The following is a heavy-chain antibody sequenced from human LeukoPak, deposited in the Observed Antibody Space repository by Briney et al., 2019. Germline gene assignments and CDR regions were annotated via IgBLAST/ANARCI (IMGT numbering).Heavy chain of an antibody. Sequence: PGGSLRLSCAASGFTFSSYGMHWVRQAPGKGLEWVAVISYHGSNKYYADSVKGRFTVSRDDSLNTLYLQMNSLRVDDTAVYYCAKRIDIAVVPEADTHQAFDVWGQGTMVTVSS. J-gene: IGHJ3*01. CDR2: ISYHGSNK. CDR3: AKRIDIAVVPEADTHQAFDV. V-gene: IGHV3-30*18. CDR1: GFTFSSYG. D-gene: IGHD2-2*01.